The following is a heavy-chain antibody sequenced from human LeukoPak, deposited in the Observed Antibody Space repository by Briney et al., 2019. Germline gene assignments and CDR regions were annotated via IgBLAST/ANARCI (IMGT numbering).Heavy chain of an antibody. J-gene: IGHJ4*02. Sequence: SETLSLTCTVSGGSISSYYWSWIRQPPGKGLEWIGYTYYSGSTNYNPSLKSRVTISVDTSKNQFSLKLSSVTAADTAVYYCARGRKMATISPGYFDYWGQGTLVTVSS. CDR2: TYYSGST. D-gene: IGHD5-24*01. V-gene: IGHV4-59*01. CDR3: ARGRKMATISPGYFDY. CDR1: GGSISSYY.